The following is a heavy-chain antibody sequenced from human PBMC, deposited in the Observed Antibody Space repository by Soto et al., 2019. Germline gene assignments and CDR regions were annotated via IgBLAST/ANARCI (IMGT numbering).Heavy chain of an antibody. V-gene: IGHV3-30*18. CDR2: ISYDGSNK. Sequence: QVQLVESGGGVVQPGRSLRLSCAASGFIFTSYGMNWVRQAPGKGLELVALISYDGSNKYYADSVKGRFTISRDNSKNTLYLQMNSLRVVDTAVYYCAKVAPAGDNYYYGMDVWGQGTTVTVSS. D-gene: IGHD6-13*01. CDR1: GFIFTSYG. CDR3: AKVAPAGDNYYYGMDV. J-gene: IGHJ6*02.